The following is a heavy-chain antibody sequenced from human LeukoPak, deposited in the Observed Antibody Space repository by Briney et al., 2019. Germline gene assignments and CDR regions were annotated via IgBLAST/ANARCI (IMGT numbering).Heavy chain of an antibody. D-gene: IGHD2-15*01. CDR1: GGSFSGYY. V-gene: IGHV4-34*01. J-gene: IGHJ4*02. CDR2: INHSGST. Sequence: SETLSLTCAVYGGSFSGYYWSWIRQPPGKGLEWIGEINHSGSTNYNPSLKSRVTISVDTSKNQFSLKLSSVTAADTAVYYCARGYPGDCSGGSCYGGDFDYWGQGTLVTVSS. CDR3: ARGYPGDCSGGSCYGGDFDY.